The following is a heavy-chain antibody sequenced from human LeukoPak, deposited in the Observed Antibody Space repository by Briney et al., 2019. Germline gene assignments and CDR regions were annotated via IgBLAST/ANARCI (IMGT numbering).Heavy chain of an antibody. CDR1: GGSISSGDYY. V-gene: IGHV4-30-4*01. Sequence: SETLSLTCTVSGGSISSGDYYWSWIRQPPGKGLVWLGYIYSSVTTYYNPSLKGRITILADTSKNHFSLTLNPVTAADTAVYYCASLPPGGNFFDHWRQGTLHRVSS. CDR3: ASLPPGGNFFDH. J-gene: IGHJ4*02. D-gene: IGHD3-10*01. CDR2: IYSSVTT.